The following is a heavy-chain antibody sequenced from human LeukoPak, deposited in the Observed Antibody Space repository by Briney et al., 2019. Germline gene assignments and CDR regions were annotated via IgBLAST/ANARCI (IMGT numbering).Heavy chain of an antibody. V-gene: IGHV3-7*01. CDR3: ARGDRSSGWYYFDY. D-gene: IGHD6-19*01. CDR1: GFTFSTYW. J-gene: IGHJ4*02. CDR2: IKQDGSEK. Sequence: GGSLRLSCAASGFTFSTYWMSWVRQAPGKGLEWVANIKQDGSEKYYVDSVKGRFTISRDNAKNSLYLQMNSLRAEDTAVYYCARGDRSSGWYYFDYWGQGTLVTVSS.